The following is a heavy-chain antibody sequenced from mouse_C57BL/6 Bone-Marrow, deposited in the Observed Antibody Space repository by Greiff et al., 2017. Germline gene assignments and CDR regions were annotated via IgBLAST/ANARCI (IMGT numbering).Heavy chain of an antibody. V-gene: IGHV8-8*01. D-gene: IGHD1-1*01. CDR2: IWWDDDK. Sequence: QVQLKESGPGILQPSQTLSLTCSFSGFSLSTFGMGVGWIRQPSGKGLEWLAHIWWDDDKYYNPALKSRLTISKDTSKNQVFLKIANVDTADTATYYCSRIDYYYGSSYAMDYWGQGTSVTFSS. J-gene: IGHJ4*01. CDR3: SRIDYYYGSSYAMDY. CDR1: GFSLSTFGMG.